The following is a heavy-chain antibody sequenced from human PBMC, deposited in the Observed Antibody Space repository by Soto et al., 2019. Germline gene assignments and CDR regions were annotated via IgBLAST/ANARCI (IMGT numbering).Heavy chain of an antibody. CDR2: IIPIFGTA. Sequence: SVKVSCKASGGTFSSYAISWVRQAPGQGLEWMGGIIPIFGTANYAQKFQGRVTITADESTSTAYMELSSLRSEDTAMYYCARYRSHSSAYWWLDYWGQGTQVTVSS. CDR3: ARYRSHSSAYWWLDY. V-gene: IGHV1-69*13. CDR1: GGTFSSYA. D-gene: IGHD3-22*01. J-gene: IGHJ4*02.